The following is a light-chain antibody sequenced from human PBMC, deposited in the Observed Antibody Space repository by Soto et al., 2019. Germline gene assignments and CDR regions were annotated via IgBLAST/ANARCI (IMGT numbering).Light chain of an antibody. V-gene: IGKV3-20*01. CDR3: QQYLASPPWT. CDR1: QSVNSGY. CDR2: GTS. Sequence: EVVLTQSPGPLSLSPGERAILSCRASQSVNSGYLAWYQQKPGQAPRLLIYGTSIRAAGIPDRFSGSGSGTDFTLTISRLEPEDFAVYSCQQYLASPPWTFGQGTKVE. J-gene: IGKJ1*01.